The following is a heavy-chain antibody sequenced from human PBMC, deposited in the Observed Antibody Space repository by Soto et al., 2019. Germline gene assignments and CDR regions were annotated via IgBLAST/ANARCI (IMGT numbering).Heavy chain of an antibody. D-gene: IGHD6-19*01. Sequence: EVQLLESGGGLVHPGGSLRLSCAASGFTFNNYAMSWVRQAPGKGLEWVSAIDGSGDNTHYADSVKGRFTFSRDHSKNTLYLQMNSLRAEDTAVYYCAKQVTGWYNDAFDIWGQGTMVTVSS. CDR2: IDGSGDNT. V-gene: IGHV3-23*01. CDR3: AKQVTGWYNDAFDI. J-gene: IGHJ3*02. CDR1: GFTFNNYA.